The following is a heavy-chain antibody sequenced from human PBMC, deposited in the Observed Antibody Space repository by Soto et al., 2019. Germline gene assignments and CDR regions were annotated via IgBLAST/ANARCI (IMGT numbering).Heavy chain of an antibody. V-gene: IGHV3-33*06. CDR1: AFTFSNYG. CDR3: AKDSPIAPHYMDV. J-gene: IGHJ6*03. CDR2: IWSDGSNK. Sequence: QVQLVESGGGVVQPGRSLRLSCAASAFTFSNYGMHWVRQAPGKGLEWVAVIWSDGSNKYYAESVKGRFTISRDNSKNTLYLQMDSLRAEDTAVYYCAKDSPIAPHYMDVWGEGTTVTVSS. D-gene: IGHD6-13*01.